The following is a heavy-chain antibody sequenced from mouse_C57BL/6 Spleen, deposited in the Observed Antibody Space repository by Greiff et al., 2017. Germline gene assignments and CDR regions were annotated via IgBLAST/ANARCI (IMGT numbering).Heavy chain of an antibody. CDR2: IYPGSGST. CDR1: GYTFTSYW. J-gene: IGHJ2*01. Sequence: VKLLQPGAELVKPGASLKISCKASGYTFTSYWITWVKQRPGQGLEWIGDIYPGSGSTNYNEKFKSKATLTVDTSSSTAYMQLSSLTSEDSAVYYCERSLYGSYNFDYWGQGTTLTVSS. CDR3: ERSLYGSYNFDY. D-gene: IGHD1-1*02. V-gene: IGHV1-55*01.